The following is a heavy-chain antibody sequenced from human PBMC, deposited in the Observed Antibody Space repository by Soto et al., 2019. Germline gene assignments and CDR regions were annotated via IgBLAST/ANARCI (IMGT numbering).Heavy chain of an antibody. Sequence: VASVKVSCKAPGYTFINYALHWVRQAPGQRLDWKGKNNTGKGKTKNSQKKQGRVTITRDTSASTAYMELSSLRSEDTAIYYCARSEINYSRFDSWGQGTLVTVSS. CDR1: GYTFINYA. D-gene: IGHD2-21*01. J-gene: IGHJ4*02. CDR2: NNTGKGKT. CDR3: ARSEINYSRFDS. V-gene: IGHV1-3*04.